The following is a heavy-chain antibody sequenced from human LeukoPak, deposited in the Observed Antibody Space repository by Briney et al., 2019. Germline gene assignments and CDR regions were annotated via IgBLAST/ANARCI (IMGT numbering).Heavy chain of an antibody. V-gene: IGHV3-64D*06. CDR3: VKTTRSGGYNLFFDY. J-gene: IGHJ4*02. CDR1: GFTFSSYA. CDR2: ISSNGGST. Sequence: GESLTLSWSASGFTFSSYAMHWVRQAPGKGLEYVSAISSNGGSTYYADSVKGRFTISRDNSKNTLYLQMSSLRAEDTAVYYCVKTTRSGGYNLFFDYWGQGTLVTVSS. D-gene: IGHD6-19*01.